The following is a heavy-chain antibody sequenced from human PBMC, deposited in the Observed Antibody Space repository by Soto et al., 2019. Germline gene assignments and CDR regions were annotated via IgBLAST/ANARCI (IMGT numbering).Heavy chain of an antibody. V-gene: IGHV3-9*01. D-gene: IGHD2-8*01. CDR1: GIIFDDYA. J-gene: IGHJ4*02. CDR3: AKDTAPGFYDANGHLDY. Sequence: GGSLRLSCVVSGIIFDDYAMHWVRQVPGKGLEWVSGINWDSGDIGYADSVKGRFTISRDNAKNSLYLQMNSLKTEDTALYYCAKDTAPGFYDANGHLDYWGQGTPVTVSS. CDR2: INWDSGDI.